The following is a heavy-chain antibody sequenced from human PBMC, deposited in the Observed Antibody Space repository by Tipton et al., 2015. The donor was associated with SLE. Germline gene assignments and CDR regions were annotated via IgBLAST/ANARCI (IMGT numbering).Heavy chain of an antibody. CDR2: IYQSGST. D-gene: IGHD6-13*01. V-gene: IGHV4-39*07. J-gene: IGHJ1*01. CDR1: DDSIGRTDYY. CDR3: ARSLYKQLTFEFFHH. Sequence: GLVKPSETLSLTCSVSDDSIGRTDYYWTWIRQPPGKGLEWIGEIYQSGSTNYNPSLKSRVTISVDTSKNQFSLKLSSVTAADTAVYYCARSLYKQLTFEFFHHWGQGTLVTVSS.